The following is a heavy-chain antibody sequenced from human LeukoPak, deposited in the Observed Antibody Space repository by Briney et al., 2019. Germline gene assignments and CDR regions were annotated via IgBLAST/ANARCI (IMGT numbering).Heavy chain of an antibody. CDR2: ISSSSSYI. J-gene: IGHJ3*02. CDR3: AASTVSDAFDI. V-gene: IGHV3-21*01. CDR1: GFTFSSYS. D-gene: IGHD4-17*01. Sequence: GGPLRLSCAASGFTFSSYSMNWVRQAPGKGLEWVSSISSSSSYIYYADSVKGRLTISRDNAKNSLYLQMNSLRAEDTAVYYCAASTVSDAFDIWGQGTMVTVSS.